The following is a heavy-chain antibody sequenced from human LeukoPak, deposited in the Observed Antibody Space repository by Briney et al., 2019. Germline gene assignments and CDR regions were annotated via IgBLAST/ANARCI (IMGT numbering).Heavy chain of an antibody. CDR1: GFTFSRHW. D-gene: IGHD6-13*01. CDR3: ARVRIAATEGPFDY. CDR2: INSDGSST. V-gene: IGHV3-74*01. Sequence: PGGSLRLSCAASGFTFSRHWMHWVRQAPGKGLVWVSRINSDGSSTSYADSVKGRFTISRDNAKNTLYLQMNSLRVEDTAVYYCARVRIAATEGPFDYWGQGTLVTVSS. J-gene: IGHJ4*02.